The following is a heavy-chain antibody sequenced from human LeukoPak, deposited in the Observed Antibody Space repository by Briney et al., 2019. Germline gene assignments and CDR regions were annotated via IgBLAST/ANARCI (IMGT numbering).Heavy chain of an antibody. V-gene: IGHV1-24*01. CDR1: GYTLTELS. D-gene: IGHD1-20*01. J-gene: IGHJ5*02. CDR2: FDPEDGET. Sequence: ASVKVSCKVSGYTLTELSMHWVRQAPGKGLEWMGGFDPEDGETIYAQKFQGRVTMTEDTSTDTAYMELSSLRSEDTAVYYCATDAYNWGRTGNWFDPWGQGTLVTVSS. CDR3: ATDAYNWGRTGNWFDP.